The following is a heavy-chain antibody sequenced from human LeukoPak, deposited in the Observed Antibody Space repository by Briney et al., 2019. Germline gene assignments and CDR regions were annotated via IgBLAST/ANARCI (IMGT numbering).Heavy chain of an antibody. CDR3: ARDTPHPERAFDI. D-gene: IGHD1-1*01. V-gene: IGHV3-74*01. CDR1: GFTFSSYG. J-gene: IGHJ3*02. CDR2: INSDGSST. Sequence: GGSLRLSCAASGFTFSSYGMHWVRQAPGKGLVWVSRINSDGSSTSYADSVKGRFTISRDNAKNTLYLQMNSLRAEDTAVYYCARDTPHPERAFDIWGQGTMVTVSS.